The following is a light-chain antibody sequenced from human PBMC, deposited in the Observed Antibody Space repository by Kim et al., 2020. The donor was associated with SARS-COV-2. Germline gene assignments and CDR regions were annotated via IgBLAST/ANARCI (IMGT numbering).Light chain of an antibody. J-gene: IGLJ1*01. CDR1: SSHIGAGYD. CDR2: GNN. Sequence: RVTISCTGSSSHIGAGYDVHWYQQLPGAAPNLLLYGNNNRPSGVPDRLSASKSGTSASLAITGLQAEDEADYYCQSYDSSLSAYVFGTGTKVTVL. CDR3: QSYDSSLSAYV. V-gene: IGLV1-40*01.